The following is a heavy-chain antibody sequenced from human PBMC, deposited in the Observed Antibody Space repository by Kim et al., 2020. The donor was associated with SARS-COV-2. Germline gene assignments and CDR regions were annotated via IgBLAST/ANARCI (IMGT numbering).Heavy chain of an antibody. Sequence: GGSLRLSCAASGLTVNSNYMTWVRQAPGKGLEWVSDIYAGGGGATYYAESARGRFTISSNDSKNALYLLMNSLSAEDTAYYYGAGVFYSSFSNDFDIWC. V-gene: IGHV3-53*01. CDR2: IYAGGGGAT. CDR1: GLTVNSNY. J-gene: IGHJ3*02. D-gene: IGHD4-4*01. CDR3: AGVFYSSFSNDFDI.